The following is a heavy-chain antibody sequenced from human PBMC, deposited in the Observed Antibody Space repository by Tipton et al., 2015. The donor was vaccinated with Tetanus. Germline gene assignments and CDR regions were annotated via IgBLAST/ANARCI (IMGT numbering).Heavy chain of an antibody. D-gene: IGHD6-19*01. Sequence: QSGAEVKKPGASVKVSCKASGYTLTSYHTHWVRQAPGQGLEWMGIINPIGGSTSYAQKFQGRITMTGDTSTSTVYMDLNSLRSEDTAVYYCARGSGWADFWGQGTQVTVSS. CDR3: ARGSGWADF. CDR1: GYTLTSYH. V-gene: IGHV1-46*01. J-gene: IGHJ4*02. CDR2: INPIGGST.